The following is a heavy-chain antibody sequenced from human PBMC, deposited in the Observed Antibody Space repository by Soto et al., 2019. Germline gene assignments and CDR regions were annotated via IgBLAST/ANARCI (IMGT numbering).Heavy chain of an antibody. Sequence: GGSLRLSCAASRFTFSTYEMHWVRQAPGKGLEWVSCISSSGSSVYYADSVKGRLTISRDNSRNSLYLQMNSLRDEDTALYYCVRYCSSTLCNGVATRTFDYWGQGALVTVSS. D-gene: IGHD5-12*01. V-gene: IGHV3-48*03. J-gene: IGHJ4*02. CDR2: ISSSGSSV. CDR1: RFTFSTYE. CDR3: VRYCSSTLCNGVATRTFDY.